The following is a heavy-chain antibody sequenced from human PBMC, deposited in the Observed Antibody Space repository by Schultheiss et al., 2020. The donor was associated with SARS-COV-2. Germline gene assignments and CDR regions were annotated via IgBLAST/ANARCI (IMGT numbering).Heavy chain of an antibody. D-gene: IGHD3-10*01. CDR1: GGSISSGGYY. CDR2: IYYSGST. J-gene: IGHJ4*02. Sequence: LRLSCTVSGGSISSGGYYWSWIRQHPGKGLEWIGYIYYSGSTNYNPSLKSRVTISVDTSKNQFSLKLSSVTAADTAVYYCARIVPEFHCDYWGQGTLVTVSS. CDR3: ARIVPEFHCDY. V-gene: IGHV4-31*03.